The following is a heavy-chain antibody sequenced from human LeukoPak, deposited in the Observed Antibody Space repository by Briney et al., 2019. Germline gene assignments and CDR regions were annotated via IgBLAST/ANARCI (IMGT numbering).Heavy chain of an antibody. V-gene: IGHV3-74*01. CDR3: VRDGVGAPPFDY. Sequence: GGSLRLSCAASGFTFSSNWMHSVRQAPGKGLVWVSRIKGDGSSTSYADSVKGRFTISRDNAKNTLFLQMNSLRAEDTAVYYCVRDGVGAPPFDYWGQGALVTVSS. D-gene: IGHD1-26*01. CDR2: IKGDGSST. J-gene: IGHJ4*02. CDR1: GFTFSSNW.